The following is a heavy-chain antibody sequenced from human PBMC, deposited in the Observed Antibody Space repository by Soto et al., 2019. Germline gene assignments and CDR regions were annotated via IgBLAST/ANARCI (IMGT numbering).Heavy chain of an antibody. CDR1: GFTVSSNY. CDR2: IYSGGST. J-gene: IGHJ4*02. CDR3: ARVGRDSMVRGYPLDY. Sequence: GGSLRLSCAASGFTVSSNYMSWVRQAPGKGLEWVSVIYSGGSTYYADSVKGRFTISRHNSKNTLYLQMNSLRAEDTAVYYCARVGRDSMVRGYPLDYWGQGTLVTVSS. V-gene: IGHV3-53*04. D-gene: IGHD3-10*01.